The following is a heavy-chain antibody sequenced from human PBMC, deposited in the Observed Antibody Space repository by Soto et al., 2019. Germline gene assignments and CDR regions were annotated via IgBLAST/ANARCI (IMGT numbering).Heavy chain of an antibody. CDR3: VPSNWFDP. CDR1: GGSISSSSYY. V-gene: IGHV4-39*01. J-gene: IGHJ5*02. CDR2: IYYSGST. Sequence: SETLSLTCTVSGGSISSSSYYWGWVRQPPGKGLEWIGSIYYSGSTYYNPSLKSRVTISVDTSKNQFSLKLSSVTAADTAVYYCVPSNWFDPWGQGTLVTVS.